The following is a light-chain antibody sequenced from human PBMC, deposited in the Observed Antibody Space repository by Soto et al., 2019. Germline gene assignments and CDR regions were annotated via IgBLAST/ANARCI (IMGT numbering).Light chain of an antibody. CDR3: QHYNGWPL. CDR2: GAS. Sequence: ELVMTQSPAALSLSPGETVTLSCRASQAIATSLAWYQHKPGQAPRLLIYGASTRATGVPDRFSGGGSETEFTLTISGLQSEDFAIYYCQHYNGWPLFGGGTRWSSN. J-gene: IGKJ4*01. V-gene: IGKV3-15*01. CDR1: QAIATS.